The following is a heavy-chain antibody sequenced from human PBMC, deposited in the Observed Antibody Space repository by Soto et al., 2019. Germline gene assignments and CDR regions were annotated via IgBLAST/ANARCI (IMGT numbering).Heavy chain of an antibody. J-gene: IGHJ5*02. D-gene: IGHD3-10*01. CDR1: GYSFTSYW. V-gene: IGHV5-10-1*01. Sequence: PGESLKISCKGSGYSFTSYWITCVRQMPGKGLEWMGWIDPSDSYTNYSPSFQGHVTFSTDKSINTAYMQWSSLEASDTAMYYCARHYMLRGSPLGWFEPWGQGTMVTVSS. CDR3: ARHYMLRGSPLGWFEP. CDR2: IDPSDSYT.